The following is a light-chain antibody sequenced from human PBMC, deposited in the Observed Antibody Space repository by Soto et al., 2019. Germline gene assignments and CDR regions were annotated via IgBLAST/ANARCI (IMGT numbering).Light chain of an antibody. J-gene: IGLJ3*02. Sequence: QSLLTQPASVSGSPGQSITISCTGTSSDVGGYIYVSWYQQHPGKAPKLMIYEVSNRPSGVSNRFSGSKSGNTASLTISGLQAEDEADYYCSSYTSTLRVVFGGGTKVTVL. CDR2: EVS. V-gene: IGLV2-14*01. CDR1: SSDVGGYIY. CDR3: SSYTSTLRVV.